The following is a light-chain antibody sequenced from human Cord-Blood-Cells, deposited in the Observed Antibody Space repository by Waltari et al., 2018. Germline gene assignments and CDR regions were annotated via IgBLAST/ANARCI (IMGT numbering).Light chain of an antibody. V-gene: IGLV2-14*01. CDR3: SSYTSSSTLV. CDR1: SSDVVGYNF. CDR2: DVS. Sequence: QSALPQPASVSGSPGQSMTISCTGTSSDVVGYNFVSWYQQHPGKAPKLMIYDVSNRPSGVANRFSGSKSGNTASLTISGLQAEDEADYYCSSYTSSSTLVFGTGTKVTVL. J-gene: IGLJ1*01.